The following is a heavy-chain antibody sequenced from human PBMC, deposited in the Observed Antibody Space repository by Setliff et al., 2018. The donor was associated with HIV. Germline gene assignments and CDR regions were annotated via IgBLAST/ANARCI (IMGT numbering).Heavy chain of an antibody. Sequence: SETLSLTCTVSGGSISSGSYYWSWIRQPAGKGLEWIGRIYTSGSTNYNPSLKSRVSISVDTSKNQFSLKLSSVTAADTAVYYCAREKFGSGSSVPEVRLFDPWGQGTLVTVSS. CDR2: IYTSGST. CDR3: AREKFGSGSSVPEVRLFDP. V-gene: IGHV4-61*02. CDR1: GGSISSGSYY. J-gene: IGHJ5*02. D-gene: IGHD2-15*01.